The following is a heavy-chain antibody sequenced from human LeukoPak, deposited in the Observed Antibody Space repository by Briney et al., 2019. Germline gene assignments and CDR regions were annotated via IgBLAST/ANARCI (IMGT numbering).Heavy chain of an antibody. V-gene: IGHV3-21*01. CDR3: AKSRKSGYSSGWYDY. J-gene: IGHJ4*02. CDR2: ISSSSSYI. Sequence: SGGSLRLSCAASGLTFSSYNMNWVRQAPGKGLEWVSFISSSSSYIYYADSVKGRFTISRDNAKNSLFLQMNSLRAEDTAVYYCAKSRKSGYSSGWYDYWGQGTLVTVSS. CDR1: GLTFSSYN. D-gene: IGHD6-19*01.